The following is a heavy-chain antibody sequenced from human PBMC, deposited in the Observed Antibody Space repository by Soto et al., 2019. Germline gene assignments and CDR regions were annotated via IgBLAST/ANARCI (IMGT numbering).Heavy chain of an antibody. CDR3: ARGNYISSWSHGYMDV. Sequence: EVELATSGGGVAQPGRSLRLTCAGSGFRFDDYVMYWVRQAPGKGLEWVAGISWNSNRVAYGESVEGRFTIARDNAKKSVFLQMDSLRGEDTALYFCARGNYISSWSHGYMDVWGTGVTVTVSS. CDR1: GFRFDDYV. J-gene: IGHJ6*03. D-gene: IGHD6-13*01. V-gene: IGHV3-9*01. CDR2: ISWNSNRV.